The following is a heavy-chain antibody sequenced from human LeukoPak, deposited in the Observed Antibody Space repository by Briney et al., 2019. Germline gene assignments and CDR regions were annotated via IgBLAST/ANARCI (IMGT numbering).Heavy chain of an antibody. CDR3: ARDRIPYCSGGSCSTLDY. CDR1: GYTFTSYA. Sequence: ASVKVSCKASGYTFTSYAISWVRQAPGQGLEWMGGIIPIFGTANYAQKFQGRVTITADKSTSTAYMELSSLRSEDTAVYYCARDRIPYCSGGSCSTLDYWGQGTLVTVSS. V-gene: IGHV1-69*06. J-gene: IGHJ4*02. CDR2: IIPIFGTA. D-gene: IGHD2-15*01.